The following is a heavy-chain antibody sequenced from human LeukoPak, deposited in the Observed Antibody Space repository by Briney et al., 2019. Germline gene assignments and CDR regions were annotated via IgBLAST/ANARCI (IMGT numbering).Heavy chain of an antibody. Sequence: SETLSLTCTVSGYSISSGYYWGWIRQPPGKGLEWIGSIYHSGSTYYNPSLKSRVTISVDTSKNQFSLKLSFVTAADTAVYYCARVRYCSGGSCYSDGAFDIWGQGTMVTVSS. CDR1: GYSISSGYY. CDR3: ARVRYCSGGSCYSDGAFDI. CDR2: IYHSGST. J-gene: IGHJ3*02. D-gene: IGHD2-15*01. V-gene: IGHV4-38-2*02.